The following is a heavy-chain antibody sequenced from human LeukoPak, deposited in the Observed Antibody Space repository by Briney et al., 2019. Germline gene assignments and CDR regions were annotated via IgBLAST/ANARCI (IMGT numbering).Heavy chain of an antibody. J-gene: IGHJ4*02. CDR2: ISSSSDTI. V-gene: IGHV3-48*01. CDR3: ARDPDYYDTSGPYFDY. Sequence: GGSLRLSCAASGLTFSDYRMNWVRQAPGKGLEWVSYISSSSDTIYYVDSVKGRFTISRDNAKNSLYLQMNSLRAEDTAVYYCARDPDYYDTSGPYFDYWGRGILVTVSS. CDR1: GLTFSDYR. D-gene: IGHD3-22*01.